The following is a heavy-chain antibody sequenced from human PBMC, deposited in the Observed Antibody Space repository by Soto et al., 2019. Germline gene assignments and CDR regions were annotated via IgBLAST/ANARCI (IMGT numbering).Heavy chain of an antibody. Sequence: SETLSLTCTVSGGSISSYYWSWIRQPAGKGLEWIGRIYTSGSTNYNPSLKSRVTMSVDTSKNQFSLKLSSVTAADTAVYYCARDMGIFGVAAYGMDVWGQGTTVTVSS. D-gene: IGHD3-3*01. V-gene: IGHV4-4*07. CDR1: GGSISSYY. CDR3: ARDMGIFGVAAYGMDV. J-gene: IGHJ6*02. CDR2: IYTSGST.